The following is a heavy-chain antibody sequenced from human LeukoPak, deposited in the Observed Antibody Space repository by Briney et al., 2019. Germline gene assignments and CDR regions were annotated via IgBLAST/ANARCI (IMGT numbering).Heavy chain of an antibody. J-gene: IGHJ3*02. Sequence: SETLSLTCTVSGGSFSSSDYYWGWIRQPPGEGLEWIGSIYYSGTTYYNPSLKSRVTISVDTSKKQFSLKLRSVTAADTAVYYCARHEWGITNAFDIWGQGTMVTVSS. CDR1: GGSFSSSDYY. D-gene: IGHD1-14*01. CDR2: IYYSGTT. CDR3: ARHEWGITNAFDI. V-gene: IGHV4-39*01.